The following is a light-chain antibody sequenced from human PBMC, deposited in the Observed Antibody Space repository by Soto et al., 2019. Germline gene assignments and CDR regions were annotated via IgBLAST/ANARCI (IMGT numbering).Light chain of an antibody. V-gene: IGLV2-8*01. Sequence: SVLTQPPSASGSPGQSVTISCTGTSSDVGGYNYVSWYQQHPGKAPKLLIYEVTKRPSGVPDRFSGSKSGNTASLTVSGVQAEDEADYYCSSCAGGYNEVFGTGTKVTVL. CDR1: SSDVGGYNY. CDR2: EVT. J-gene: IGLJ1*01. CDR3: SSCAGGYNEV.